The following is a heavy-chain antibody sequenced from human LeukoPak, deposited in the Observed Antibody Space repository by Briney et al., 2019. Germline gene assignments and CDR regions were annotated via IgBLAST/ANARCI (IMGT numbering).Heavy chain of an antibody. CDR2: ISSSSSYI. CDR3: AKASGSYYHHHFDY. J-gene: IGHJ4*02. V-gene: IGHV3-21*01. CDR1: GFTFSSYS. D-gene: IGHD3-10*01. Sequence: GGSLRLSCAASGFTFSSYSMNWVRQAPGKGLEWVSSISSSSSYIYYADSVKGRFTISRDNAKNSLYLQMNSLRAEDTAVYYCAKASGSYYHHHFDYWGQGTLVTVSS.